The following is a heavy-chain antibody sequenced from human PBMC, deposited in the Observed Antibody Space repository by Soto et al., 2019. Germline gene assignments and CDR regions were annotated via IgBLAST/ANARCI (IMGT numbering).Heavy chain of an antibody. J-gene: IGHJ4*02. CDR1: GGTFSSDS. Sequence: ASVKVSCKASGGTFSSDSFSRVRQAPGQGLEWMGGIIPMFDTPIYAQKFQDRVTITADESTSTAYMQLSSLRSGDTAVYYCARSGGLDRDFNYWGQGSLVTVSS. CDR2: IIPMFDTP. CDR3: ARSGGLDRDFNY. D-gene: IGHD2-15*01. V-gene: IGHV1-69*13.